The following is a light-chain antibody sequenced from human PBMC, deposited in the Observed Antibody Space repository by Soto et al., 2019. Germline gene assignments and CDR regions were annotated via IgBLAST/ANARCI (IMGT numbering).Light chain of an antibody. CDR2: AAS. V-gene: IGKV1-39*01. CDR3: HQTYSTPPT. CDR1: QRVSTY. Sequence: DIQMTQSPSSLSTSVGDRVTVPCRASQRVSTYLNWFQQRPGKAPKLLMYAASTLESGVPSRFSGRASGTNVTLTISSLKPEDFETYYCHQTYSTPPTFGQGTNVEIK. J-gene: IGKJ1*01.